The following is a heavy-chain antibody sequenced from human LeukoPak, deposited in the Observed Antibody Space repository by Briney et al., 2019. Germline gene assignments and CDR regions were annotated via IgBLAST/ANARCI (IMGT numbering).Heavy chain of an antibody. D-gene: IGHD2-2*01. J-gene: IGHJ4*02. CDR3: ARDRSTSYGDY. CDR2: ISAYNGNT. V-gene: IGHV1-18*04. Sequence: ASVKVSCKASGFTFSSHYMYWVRQAPGQGLEWMGWISAYNGNTNYAQKLQGRVTMTTDTSTSTAYMELRSLRSDDTAVYYCARDRSTSYGDYWGQGTLVTVSS. CDR1: GFTFSSHY.